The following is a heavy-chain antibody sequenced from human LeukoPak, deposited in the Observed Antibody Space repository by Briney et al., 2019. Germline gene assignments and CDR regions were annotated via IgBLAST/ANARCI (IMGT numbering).Heavy chain of an antibody. CDR2: IGAGGTNT. J-gene: IGHJ4*02. D-gene: IGHD3-22*01. V-gene: IGHV3-23*01. CDR3: AKTPKNYDSSGVGGFDY. CDR1: GFTCTTYG. Sequence: PGGSLRLSCAASGFTCTTYGMTWVHQAPGKGLEWVSSIGAGGTNTYYADSVKGRFTISRDNSKNTLYLQMNSLRADDTAVYYCAKTPKNYDSSGVGGFDYLGQGTLVTVSS.